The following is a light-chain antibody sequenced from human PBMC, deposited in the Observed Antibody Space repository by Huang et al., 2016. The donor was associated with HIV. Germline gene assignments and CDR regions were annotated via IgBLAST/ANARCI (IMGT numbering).Light chain of an antibody. J-gene: IGKJ5*01. V-gene: IGKV1-16*01. CDR1: QGISHY. Sequence: DTQITQSPSSLSASIGDRVTITCRASQGISHYLAWYQQKPGKPPKSLIYGASSLQRGVPSRFSGSGSGTDFTLSISNLQPEDFATYYCQQYNTYPLTFGQGTRLDIK. CDR2: GAS. CDR3: QQYNTYPLT.